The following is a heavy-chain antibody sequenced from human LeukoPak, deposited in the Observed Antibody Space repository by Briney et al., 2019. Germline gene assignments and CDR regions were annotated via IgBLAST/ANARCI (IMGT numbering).Heavy chain of an antibody. V-gene: IGHV1-2*02. Sequence: ASVKVSCKAFGYSSSGGYYIHWVRQAPGQGLEWLGWINPNSGGANYAQKFQGRVTMTKDTSISTAYMELTSLKSDDTAIYYCAREGSSWSLGYWGQGTLVTVSS. D-gene: IGHD6-13*01. CDR1: GYSSSGGYY. J-gene: IGHJ4*02. CDR2: INPNSGGA. CDR3: AREGSSWSLGY.